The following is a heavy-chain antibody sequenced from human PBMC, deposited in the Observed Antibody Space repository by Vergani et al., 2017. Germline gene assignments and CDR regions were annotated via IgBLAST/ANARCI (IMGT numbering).Heavy chain of an antibody. Sequence: QVQLQESGPGLVKPSETLSLTCTVSGGSISSYYWSWIRQPPGKGLEWIGYIYYSGSTNYNPSLKSRVTISVDTSKNQFSLKLSSVTAADTAVYYCVRLNPYYDFWSGYYDYYYYYMDVWGKGTTVTVSS. V-gene: IGHV4-59*01. CDR3: VRLNPYYDFWSGYYDYYYYYMDV. D-gene: IGHD3-3*01. CDR2: IYYSGST. CDR1: GGSISSYY. J-gene: IGHJ6*03.